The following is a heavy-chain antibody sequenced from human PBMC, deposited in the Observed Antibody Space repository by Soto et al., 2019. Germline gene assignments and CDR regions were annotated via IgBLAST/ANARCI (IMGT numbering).Heavy chain of an antibody. CDR2: ITSDTKTI. D-gene: IGHD6-19*01. CDR1: GFTFSVYS. Sequence: EVPLVESGGDLVQRGGSLRLSCVASGFTFSVYSMNWVRQAPGKGLEWFSYITSDTKTIKYADSVKGRFTISRDNAKNSVYLQMNSLRDEDTAVYYCARSVEGHFDYWGQGTLVTVSS. CDR3: ARSVEGHFDY. J-gene: IGHJ4*02. V-gene: IGHV3-48*02.